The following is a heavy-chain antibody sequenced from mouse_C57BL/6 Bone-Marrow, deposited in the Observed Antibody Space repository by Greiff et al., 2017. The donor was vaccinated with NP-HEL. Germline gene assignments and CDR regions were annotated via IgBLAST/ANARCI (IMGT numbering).Heavy chain of an antibody. J-gene: IGHJ1*03. Sequence: VQLKQSGPELVKPGASVKISCKASGYSFTGYYMHWVKQSHGNILDWIGYIYPYNGVSSYNQKFKGKATLTVDKSSSTAYMELRSLTSEDSAVYYCASYYSNYGWYFDVWGTGTTVTVSS. CDR1: GYSFTGYY. D-gene: IGHD2-5*01. CDR2: IYPYNGVS. CDR3: ASYYSNYGWYFDV. V-gene: IGHV1-31*01.